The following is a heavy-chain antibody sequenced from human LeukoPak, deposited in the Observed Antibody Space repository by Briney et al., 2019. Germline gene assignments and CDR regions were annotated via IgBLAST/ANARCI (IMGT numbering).Heavy chain of an antibody. V-gene: IGHV1-8*01. D-gene: IGHD1-26*01. CDR2: MNPNSGNT. J-gene: IGHJ1*01. CDR1: GYTFTSYD. Sequence: ASVKVSCKASGYTFTSYDINWVRQATGQGLEWMGWMNPNSGNTGYAQKFQDRVTLTRDTSASTAYMELNSLSSEDTAVYFCARVPLHDASGRYYPHWGQGTLVTVSS. CDR3: ARVPLHDASGRYYPH.